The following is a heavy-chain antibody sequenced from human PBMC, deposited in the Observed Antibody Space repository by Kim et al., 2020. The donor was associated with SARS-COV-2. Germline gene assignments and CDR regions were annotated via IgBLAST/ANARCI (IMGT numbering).Heavy chain of an antibody. CDR2: IWYDGSNK. CDR3: AKDAGGGYRFDP. D-gene: IGHD1-26*01. J-gene: IGHJ5*02. Sequence: GGSLRLSCAASGFTFSSYGMHWVRQAPGKGLEWVAVIWYDGSNKYYADSVKGRFTISRDNSKNTLYLQMNSLRAEDTAVYYCAKDAGGGYRFDPWGQGTLVTVSS. CDR1: GFTFSSYG. V-gene: IGHV3-33*06.